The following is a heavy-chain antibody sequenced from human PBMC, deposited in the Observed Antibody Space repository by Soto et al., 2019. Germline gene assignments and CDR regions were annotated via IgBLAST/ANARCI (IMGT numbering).Heavy chain of an antibody. CDR1: GFIYRIIA. V-gene: IGHV3-23*01. CDR2: FSGSGGET. D-gene: IGHD5-12*01. CDR3: AKEIAVAVATPPEY. Sequence: EVQLLESGGGLVQPGGPRRLSCTASGFIYRIIAMAWFRQAPGKGLEWVSAFSGSGGETYYADSVKGRFTISRFNTKNTVYLHMTNLRADDTAVYDCAKEIAVAVATPPEYWGQGTLVTVSS. J-gene: IGHJ4*02.